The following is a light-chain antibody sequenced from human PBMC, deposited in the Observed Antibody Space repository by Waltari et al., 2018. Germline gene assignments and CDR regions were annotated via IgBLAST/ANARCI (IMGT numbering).Light chain of an antibody. CDR1: NIGSYS. J-gene: IGLJ3*02. V-gene: IGLV3-21*02. CDR2: DDR. CDR3: QVWDSSSDHRV. Sequence: SYVLTQPPSVSVAPGQTARITCGGNNIGSYSVHWYQQKPGQAPVLVVYDDRDRPSAIPERFSGSNSGNTATLTISRVEAGDEADYYCQVWDSSSDHRVFGGGTKLTVL.